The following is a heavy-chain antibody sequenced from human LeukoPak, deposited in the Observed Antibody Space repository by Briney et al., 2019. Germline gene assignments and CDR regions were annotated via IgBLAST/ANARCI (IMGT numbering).Heavy chain of an antibody. Sequence: SETPSLTCTVSGGSISSYYWSWIRQPPGKGLEGIGYIYYSGSTNYNPSLQSRVTISVDTSNNQFSLLLSSVTAADTAVYYCARLGQYYYYGMDVWGQGTTVTVSS. V-gene: IGHV4-59*12. J-gene: IGHJ6*02. CDR2: IYYSGST. CDR3: ARLGQYYYYGMDV. CDR1: GGSISSYY.